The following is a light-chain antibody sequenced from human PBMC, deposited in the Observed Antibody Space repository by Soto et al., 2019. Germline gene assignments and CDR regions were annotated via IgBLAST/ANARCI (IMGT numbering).Light chain of an antibody. CDR1: SSDVGGYNY. Sequence: QPVLTQPRSVSGSPGQSVTISCTGTSSDVGGYNYVSWYQQHPGKAPKLMIYDVSKRPSGVPDRFSGSKSVNTASLTISGLQAEDEADYYCCSYAGSYTWVFGGGTKLTVL. CDR2: DVS. CDR3: CSYAGSYTWV. J-gene: IGLJ3*02. V-gene: IGLV2-11*01.